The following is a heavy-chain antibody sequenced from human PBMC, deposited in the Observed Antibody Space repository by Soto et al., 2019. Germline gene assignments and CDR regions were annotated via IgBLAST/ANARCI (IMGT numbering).Heavy chain of an antibody. CDR3: ASSSGYYSLDY. CDR2: IYSGGST. J-gene: IGHJ4*02. CDR1: GFTVSSNY. Sequence: EVQLVETGGGLLQPGGSLRLSCAASGFTVSSNYMSWVRQAPGKGLEWVSIIYSGGSTYYADSVKGRFTISRDNSKNTLFLKMNSLRAGDTAVYYWASSSGYYSLDYWGQGTLVTVSS. D-gene: IGHD3-22*01. V-gene: IGHV3-53*02.